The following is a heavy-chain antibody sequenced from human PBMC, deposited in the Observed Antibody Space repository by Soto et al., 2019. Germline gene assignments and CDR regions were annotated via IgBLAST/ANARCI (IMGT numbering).Heavy chain of an antibody. Sequence: GGSLRLSCAASGFTFDDYSMHWVRQAPGKGLEWVSLISWDGGTTYYADPVKGRFTISRDNSKDSLYLQMNSLRTEDTALYYCAKAYHHIIVGTALIDYWGQGALVTVSS. J-gene: IGHJ4*02. CDR2: ISWDGGTT. V-gene: IGHV3-43*01. CDR1: GFTFDDYS. CDR3: AKAYHHIIVGTALIDY. D-gene: IGHD2-21*02.